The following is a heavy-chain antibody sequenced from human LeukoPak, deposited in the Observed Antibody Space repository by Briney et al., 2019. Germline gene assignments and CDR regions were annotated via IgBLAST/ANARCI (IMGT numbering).Heavy chain of an antibody. Sequence: PGGSLRLSCAASGFTFSSYAMSWDRQAPGRGLEWVSAISGSGGSTYYADSVKGRFTISRDNSKNTLYLQMNSLRAEDTAVYYCAKDGGRGYSYGYFWFDPWGQGTLVTVSS. V-gene: IGHV3-23*01. J-gene: IGHJ5*02. CDR3: AKDGGRGYSYGYFWFDP. CDR1: GFTFSSYA. CDR2: ISGSGGST. D-gene: IGHD5-18*01.